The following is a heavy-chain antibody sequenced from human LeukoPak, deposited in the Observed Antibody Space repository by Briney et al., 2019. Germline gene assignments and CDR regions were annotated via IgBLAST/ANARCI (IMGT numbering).Heavy chain of an antibody. CDR3: AKAQRLYSIDPLIDY. Sequence: GGSLRLSCAASGFSLISYAMSWVRQTPRKGLECVSPLCGSGGSTYYADSVKGRFTISRDNSENTLYLQMNSLRAEDTAVYYCAKAQRLYSIDPLIDYWGQGTLVAVSS. V-gene: IGHV3-23*01. J-gene: IGHJ4*02. CDR1: GFSLISYA. D-gene: IGHD6-13*01. CDR2: LCGSGGST.